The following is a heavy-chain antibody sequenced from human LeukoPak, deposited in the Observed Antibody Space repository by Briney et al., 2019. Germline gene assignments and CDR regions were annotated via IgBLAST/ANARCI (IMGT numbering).Heavy chain of an antibody. J-gene: IGHJ4*02. CDR3: ARDRRGYGGNFDY. CDR2: IYSGGTT. Sequence: PGGSLRLSCVASGFTVSSSDMNWVRQAPGKGLEWVSVIYSGGTTSYADSVKGRFTISRDNSKNTLSLQMNSLRAEDTAVYYCARDRRGYGGNFDYWGQGTLVTVSS. V-gene: IGHV3-66*01. CDR1: GFTVSSSD. D-gene: IGHD4-23*01.